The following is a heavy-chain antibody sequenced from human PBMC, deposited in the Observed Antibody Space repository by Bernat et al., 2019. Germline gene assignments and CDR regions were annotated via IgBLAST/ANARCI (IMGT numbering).Heavy chain of an antibody. V-gene: IGHV4-59*01. CDR3: ARGGGRLGYFDP. D-gene: IGHD2-15*01. Sequence: QVQLQESGPGLVKPSETLSLTCTVSGGSISSYYWSWIRQPPGKGLEWIGYIYYSGSTNYNPSLKSRVTISVDTSKNQFSLKLSSVTAADTAVYYCARGGGRLGYFDPWGQGTLVTVYS. CDR2: IYYSGST. CDR1: GGSISSYY. J-gene: IGHJ5*02.